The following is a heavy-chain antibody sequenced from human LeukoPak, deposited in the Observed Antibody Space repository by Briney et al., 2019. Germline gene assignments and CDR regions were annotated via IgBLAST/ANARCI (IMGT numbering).Heavy chain of an antibody. J-gene: IGHJ5*02. Sequence: SVKVSCKTSGGTFRTYAINWVRQAPGQGLEWMGGVVPFIGTANYAQKFQGRVTITADEFMSTAYMELSSLRSEDTAVYFCARDEYCSGTSCYSRGNWFDPWGQGTLVTVSS. V-gene: IGHV1-69*01. CDR1: GGTFRTYA. D-gene: IGHD2-15*01. CDR2: VVPFIGTA. CDR3: ARDEYCSGTSCYSRGNWFDP.